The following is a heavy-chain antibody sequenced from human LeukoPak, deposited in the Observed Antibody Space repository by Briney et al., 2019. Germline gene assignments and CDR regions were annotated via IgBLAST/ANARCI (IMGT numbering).Heavy chain of an antibody. CDR1: GFTFSSYA. Sequence: GGSLRLSCVASGFTFSSYAMTWFRQAPGKGLEWVSSFSGGDGSPYHADSVKGRFTISRDTSTRPLSLQMNRLRAEDTAIYYCAKNGWLRSSGLWGDYWGQGALVTVSS. D-gene: IGHD5-12*01. V-gene: IGHV3-23*01. J-gene: IGHJ4*02. CDR3: AKNGWLRSSGLWGDY. CDR2: FSGGDGSP.